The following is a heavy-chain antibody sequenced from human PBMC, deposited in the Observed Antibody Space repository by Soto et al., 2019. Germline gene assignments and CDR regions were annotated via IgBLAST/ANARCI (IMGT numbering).Heavy chain of an antibody. CDR3: AKDSNNGGVLIRYFDL. V-gene: IGHV3-23*01. D-gene: IGHD2-8*01. Sequence: WGSLRLSCAASGFTFISYAIICGRHSPFKGLEWVSGITGNGGSTYYADSVKGRFTISRDNSKDTLYLQMNSLTVEDTAVYYCAKDSNNGGVLIRYFDLWGRGTLVTVSS. CDR1: GFTFISYA. CDR2: ITGNGGST. J-gene: IGHJ2*01.